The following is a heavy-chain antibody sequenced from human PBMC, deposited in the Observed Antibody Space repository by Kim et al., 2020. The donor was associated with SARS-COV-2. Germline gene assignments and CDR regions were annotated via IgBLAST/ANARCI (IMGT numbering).Heavy chain of an antibody. CDR3: ARGVKTGGTTIYYYYAMDV. Sequence: SETLSLTCNVSSGSISSYYWSWIRQPPGKGLEWIGYIYNSGNTNYNPSPKSRVTISVDASKNQFSLKLSSVTAADTAVYYCARGVKTGGTTIYYYYAMDVWGQGTTVTVSS. J-gene: IGHJ6*02. V-gene: IGHV4-59*01. D-gene: IGHD1-1*01. CDR2: IYNSGNT. CDR1: SGSISSYY.